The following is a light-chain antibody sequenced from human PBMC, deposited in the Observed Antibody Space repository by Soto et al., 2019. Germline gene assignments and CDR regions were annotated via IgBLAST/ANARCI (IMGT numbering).Light chain of an antibody. V-gene: IGLV2-14*01. CDR3: SSYTSSSTWV. CDR2: DVS. Sequence: QSALTQPASVSGSPGQSITISCTGTSSDVGGYNYVSWYQQHPGKAPKLMIYDVSNRPSGVSNRFSGSKSGNTASLTISGLQGEGGGYYYCSSYTSSSTWVFGGGTKLTVL. CDR1: SSDVGGYNY. J-gene: IGLJ3*02.